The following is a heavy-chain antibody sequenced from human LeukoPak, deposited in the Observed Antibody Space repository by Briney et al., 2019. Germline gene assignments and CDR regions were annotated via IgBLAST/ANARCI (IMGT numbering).Heavy chain of an antibody. J-gene: IGHJ5*02. D-gene: IGHD2-2*02. Sequence: SETLSLTCAVSGYSISSGYYWGWIRQPPGKGLEWIGSIYHSGSTYYNPSLKSRVTISVDTSKNQFSLKLSSVTAADTSVYYCAGLGYRSGTSCYKGGLNWFDPWGQGTLVTVSS. CDR3: AGLGYRSGTSCYKGGLNWFDP. V-gene: IGHV4-38-2*01. CDR1: GYSISSGYY. CDR2: IYHSGST.